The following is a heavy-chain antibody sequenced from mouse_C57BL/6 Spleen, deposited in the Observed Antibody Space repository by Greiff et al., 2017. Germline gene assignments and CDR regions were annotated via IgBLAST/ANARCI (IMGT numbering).Heavy chain of an antibody. Sequence: QVQLKQPGAELVMPGASVKLSCKASGYTFTSYWMHWVKQRPGQGLEWIGEIDPSDSYTNYNQQFKGKSTLTVDKSSSTAYMQLSSLTSEDSAVYYCARAYYGNYGRYFDVWGTGTTVTVSS. CDR3: ARAYYGNYGRYFDV. J-gene: IGHJ1*03. V-gene: IGHV1-69*01. CDR2: IDPSDSYT. D-gene: IGHD2-10*01. CDR1: GYTFTSYW.